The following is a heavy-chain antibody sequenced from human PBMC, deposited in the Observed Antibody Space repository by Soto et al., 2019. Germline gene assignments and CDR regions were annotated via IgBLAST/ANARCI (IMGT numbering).Heavy chain of an antibody. CDR2: ISYDGSNK. Sequence: SLRLSCAASGFTFSSYAMHWVRQAPGKGLEWVAVISYDGSNKYYADSVKGRFTISRDNSKNTLYLQMNSLRAEDTAVYYCARGHRDITMIVVVDYWGQGTLVTVSS. J-gene: IGHJ4*02. CDR1: GFTFSSYA. D-gene: IGHD3-22*01. CDR3: ARGHRDITMIVVVDY. V-gene: IGHV3-30-3*01.